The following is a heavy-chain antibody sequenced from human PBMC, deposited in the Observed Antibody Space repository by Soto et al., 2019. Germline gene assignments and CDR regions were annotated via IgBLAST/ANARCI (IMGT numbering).Heavy chain of an antibody. Sequence: PSETLSLTCSVSCGSISSSRYYWTWIRQVPGKGLEWIGYTYIGGSTYYNPSLKSRVTISVDTSKNQFSLKLSSVTAADTAVYYCAREPRGEYYYDSSGPRTPGGMDVWGQGTTVTVSS. CDR1: CGSISSSRYY. D-gene: IGHD3-22*01. V-gene: IGHV4-61*01. CDR2: TYIGGST. CDR3: AREPRGEYYYDSSGPRTPGGMDV. J-gene: IGHJ6*02.